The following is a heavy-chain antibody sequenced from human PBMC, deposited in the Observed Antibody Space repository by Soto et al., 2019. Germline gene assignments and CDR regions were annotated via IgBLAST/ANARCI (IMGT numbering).Heavy chain of an antibody. J-gene: IGHJ6*03. CDR3: AISVSDYYMDV. CDR2: IYYSGST. V-gene: IGHV4-59*08. CDR1: GGSISSYY. Sequence: SETLSLTCTVSGGSISSYYLSWIRQPPGKGLEWIGYIYYSGSTNYNPSLKSRVTISLDTSKNQFSLKLSSVTAADTAVYYCAISVSDYYMDVWGKGTTVTVSS. D-gene: IGHD4-17*01.